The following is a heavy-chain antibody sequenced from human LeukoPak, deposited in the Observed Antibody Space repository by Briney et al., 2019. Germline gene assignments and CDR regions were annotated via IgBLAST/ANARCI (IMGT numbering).Heavy chain of an antibody. J-gene: IGHJ3*02. Sequence: SGTLSLTCAVSGGSIINSNWWSWVRQPPGKGLEWIGEIDHSGSTSYNPSLKSRVTMSVDRSQNQFSLRLSTVTAADTAVYYCARDASGSYYAFDIWGQGTMVTVSS. D-gene: IGHD1-26*01. CDR1: GGSIINSNW. V-gene: IGHV4-4*02. CDR3: ARDASGSYYAFDI. CDR2: IDHSGST.